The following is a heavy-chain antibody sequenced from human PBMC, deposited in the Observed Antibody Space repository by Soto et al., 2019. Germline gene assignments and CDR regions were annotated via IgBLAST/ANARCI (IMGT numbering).Heavy chain of an antibody. CDR1: GYTFTSYD. CDR3: ARGGTY. J-gene: IGHJ4*02. CDR2: MDPNSGNT. Sequence: QVQLVQSGAEVKKPGASVKVSCKASGYTFTSYDINWVRLATGQALEWMGLMDPNSGNTVYAQKFQGRVTMTRDASISTAYMELSSLRSEDTVVYYCARGGTYWGQGTLVTVSS. V-gene: IGHV1-8*01. D-gene: IGHD1-7*01.